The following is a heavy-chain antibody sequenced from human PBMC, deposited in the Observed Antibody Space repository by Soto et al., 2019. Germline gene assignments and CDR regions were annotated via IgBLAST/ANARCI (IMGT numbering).Heavy chain of an antibody. D-gene: IGHD4-17*01. V-gene: IGHV4-39*01. CDR3: APPGDYVAY. CDR1: GGSISTSSYY. J-gene: IGHJ4*02. CDR2: TRNT. Sequence: QLQLQESGPGLVKPSGTLSLTCTVSGGSISTSSYYWGWIRQPPGKGLEWIGSTRNTNYNPSLKSRLPISANTSKTQFSLKLRSVTAADTAVYYCAPPGDYVAYWGQGTLVTVSS.